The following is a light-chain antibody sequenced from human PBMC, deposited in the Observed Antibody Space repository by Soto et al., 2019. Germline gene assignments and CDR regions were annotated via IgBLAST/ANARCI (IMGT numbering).Light chain of an antibody. V-gene: IGLV2-23*02. J-gene: IGLJ2*01. CDR1: SSDVGPYNL. CDR2: EVV. Sequence: QSVLTQPASVSGSPGQSITISCTGSSSDVGPYNLVSWYQHHPGKAPKLMISEVVKRPSGVSNRFSGSKSGNTASLTISGLQAEDEADYYCCSDAGSSMFVFGGGTKLTVL. CDR3: CSDAGSSMFV.